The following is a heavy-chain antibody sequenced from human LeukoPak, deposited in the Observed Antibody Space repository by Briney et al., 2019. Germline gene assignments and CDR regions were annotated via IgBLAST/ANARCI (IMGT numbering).Heavy chain of an antibody. CDR1: GFTFSNYN. Sequence: PGGSLRLSCAASGFTFSNYNMNWVRQAPGKGLEWVSYITSRSSSIYYADSVKGRFTISRDNAQNSLYLQMNSLRDEDTAVYYRARDSRFGKLLIPYFDYWGQGTLDTVSS. CDR3: ARDSRFGKLLIPYFDY. CDR2: ITSRSSSI. V-gene: IGHV3-48*02. J-gene: IGHJ4*02. D-gene: IGHD3-10*01.